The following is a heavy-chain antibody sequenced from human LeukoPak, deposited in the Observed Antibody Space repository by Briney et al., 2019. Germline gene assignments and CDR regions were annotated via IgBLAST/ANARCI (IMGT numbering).Heavy chain of an antibody. CDR2: IKQDGSEK. Sequence: GGSLRLSCAASGFTFSRYWMSWVRQAPGKGLEWVANIKQDGSEKYYVDSVKGRFTISRDNAKNSLYLQMNSLRAEDTAVYYCARVPRGNYYYYYYMDVWGKGTTVTVSS. V-gene: IGHV3-7*01. J-gene: IGHJ6*03. CDR1: GFTFSRYW. CDR3: ARVPRGNYYYYYYMDV.